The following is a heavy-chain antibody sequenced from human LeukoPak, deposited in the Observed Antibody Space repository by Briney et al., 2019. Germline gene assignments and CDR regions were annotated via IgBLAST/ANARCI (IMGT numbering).Heavy chain of an antibody. CDR1: GLTFSTYA. CDR2: IRKDGSKT. J-gene: IGHJ4*02. CDR3: ARNRGGQQFVC. Sequence: RPGGSLRLSCAASGLTFSTYALHWVRQAPGKGLEWVAAIRKDGSKTHSADSVKGRFTISRDNAKNTLYLKMNTLRDEDTAVYYCARNRGGQQFVCWGEGALFS. V-gene: IGHV3-30*04. D-gene: IGHD3-10*01.